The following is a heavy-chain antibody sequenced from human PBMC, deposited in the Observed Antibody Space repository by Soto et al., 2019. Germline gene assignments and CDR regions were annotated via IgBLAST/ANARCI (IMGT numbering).Heavy chain of an antibody. CDR3: ARSQRGRTAFTFDY. V-gene: IGHV4-61*01. D-gene: IGHD3-16*01. Sequence: PSETLSLTCAVSGDSVSNDNYYWSWIRQPPGKGLEWTGYIYYSGTTNYNSYLKSRLSLSVDMSKNQFSLKLASVTAADTAVYFCARSQRGRTAFTFDYWGQGTLFTVSS. J-gene: IGHJ4*02. CDR2: IYYSGTT. CDR1: GDSVSNDNYY.